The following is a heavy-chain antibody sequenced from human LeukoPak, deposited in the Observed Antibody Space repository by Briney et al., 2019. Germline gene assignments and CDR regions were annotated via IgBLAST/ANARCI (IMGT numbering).Heavy chain of an antibody. D-gene: IGHD5-12*01. J-gene: IGHJ4*02. CDR2: IYNSGST. Sequence: SETLSLTCTVSGGSISSYYWSWIRQPPGKGLEWIGNIYNSGSTNYNPSLKSRVTISVDSSRKQFSLKLISVTAADTAVYYCARQGGYASPFDYWGQGTLVTVSS. CDR1: GGSISSYY. V-gene: IGHV4-59*08. CDR3: ARQGGYASPFDY.